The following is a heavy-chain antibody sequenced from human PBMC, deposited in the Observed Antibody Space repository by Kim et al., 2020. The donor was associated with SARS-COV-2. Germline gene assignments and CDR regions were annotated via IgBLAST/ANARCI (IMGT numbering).Heavy chain of an antibody. CDR3: ASYGYYDFWSGYSPRLY. Sequence: GGSLRLSCAASGFTFSSYEMNWVRQAPGKGLEWVSYISSSGSTIYYADSVKGRFTISRDNAKNSLYPQMNSLRAEDTAVYYCASYGYYDFWSGYSPRLYWGQGTLVTVSS. J-gene: IGHJ4*02. D-gene: IGHD3-3*01. CDR2: ISSSGSTI. V-gene: IGHV3-48*03. CDR1: GFTFSSYE.